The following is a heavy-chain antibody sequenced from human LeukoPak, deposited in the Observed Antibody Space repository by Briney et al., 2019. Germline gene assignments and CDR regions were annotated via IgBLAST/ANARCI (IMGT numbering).Heavy chain of an antibody. V-gene: IGHV1-8*01. CDR3: ARGSERDYDFWSGYREFDP. Sequence: ASVKVSCKASGYTFTSYDINWVRQAPGQGLEWMGWMNPNSGNTGYAQKFQGRVTMTRNTSISTAYMELSSLRSEDTAVYYCARGSERDYDFWSGYREFDPWGQGTLVTVSS. J-gene: IGHJ5*02. CDR2: MNPNSGNT. D-gene: IGHD3-3*01. CDR1: GYTFTSYD.